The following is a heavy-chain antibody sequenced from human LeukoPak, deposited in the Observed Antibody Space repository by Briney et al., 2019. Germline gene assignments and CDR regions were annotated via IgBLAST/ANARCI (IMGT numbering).Heavy chain of an antibody. J-gene: IGHJ3*02. CDR2: ISPYNGNT. D-gene: IGHD1-26*01. Sequence: ASVKVSCKASGYTFPNYGVTWVRQAPGQGLEWMGWISPYNGNTNYAQELQGRVTMTTDTSTSTVYMELRTLISDDTAVYYCARVKDRFSGSYYVGSGFDIWGQGTTVTVSS. V-gene: IGHV1-18*01. CDR3: ARVKDRFSGSYYVGSGFDI. CDR1: GYTFPNYG.